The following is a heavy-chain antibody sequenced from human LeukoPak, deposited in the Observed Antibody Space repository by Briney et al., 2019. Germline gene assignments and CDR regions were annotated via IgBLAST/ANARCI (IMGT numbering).Heavy chain of an antibody. J-gene: IGHJ4*02. CDR2: IIPIFGTA. CDR3: ASGRSGWYYFDY. V-gene: IGHV1-69*13. CDR1: GGTFSSYA. D-gene: IGHD6-19*01. Sequence: SVKVSCKASGGTFSSYAISWVRQAPGQGLEWMGGIIPIFGTANYAQKFQGRVTIAADESTSTAYMELSSLRSEDTAVYYCASGRSGWYYFDYWGQGTLVTVSS.